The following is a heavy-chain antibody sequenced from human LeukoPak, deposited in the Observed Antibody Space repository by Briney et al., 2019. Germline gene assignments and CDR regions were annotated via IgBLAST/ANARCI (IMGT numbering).Heavy chain of an antibody. J-gene: IGHJ6*03. Sequence: GGSLRLSCAASGFTFSSYWMIWVRQAPGKGLEWVANIREDGSEKYYVDSVKGRFTVSRDNAKNSLYLQVNSLRAKDTAVYYCARLNYDFWSGVWEGYYMDVWGKGTTVTVS. CDR1: GFTFSSYW. V-gene: IGHV3-7*01. CDR2: IREDGSEK. CDR3: ARLNYDFWSGVWEGYYMDV. D-gene: IGHD3-3*01.